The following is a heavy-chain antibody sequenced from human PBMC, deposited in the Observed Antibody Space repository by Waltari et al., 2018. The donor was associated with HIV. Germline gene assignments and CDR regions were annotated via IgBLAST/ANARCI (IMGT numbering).Heavy chain of an antibody. Sequence: EVQLVESGGGLVKPGGSLRLPCVPSGFTFQTLSLKWVRQAPGKGMEWVSSISSTDSFIKYADALKGLFTVARDNAKNSLYLQINILGADDTAVYYCASEDFWGGPHQWGQGTLVTVSS. CDR3: ASEDFWGGPHQ. CDR2: ISSTDSFI. J-gene: IGHJ4*02. V-gene: IGHV3-21*01. D-gene: IGHD3-3*01. CDR1: GFTFQTLS.